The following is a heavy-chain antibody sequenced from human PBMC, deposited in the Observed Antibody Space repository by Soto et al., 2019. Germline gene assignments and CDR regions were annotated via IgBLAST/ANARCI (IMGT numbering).Heavy chain of an antibody. Sequence: QLQVQESGPGQVKPSQTLSLTCTVSGGSITSHHYYWGWIRQPPGKGLEWIGSIYSGGNTYYKPSLRSRLTIFVDTAKNLISLKLNSVTAADSAIYYCGSGPSTTWIDNWGLGTQVSVSS. V-gene: IGHV4-39*01. D-gene: IGHD2-2*01. CDR3: GSGPSTTWIDN. CDR1: GGSITSHHYY. J-gene: IGHJ4*02. CDR2: IYSGGNT.